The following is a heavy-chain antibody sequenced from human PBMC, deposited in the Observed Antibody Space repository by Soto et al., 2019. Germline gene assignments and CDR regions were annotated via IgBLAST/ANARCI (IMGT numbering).Heavy chain of an antibody. J-gene: IGHJ6*02. D-gene: IGHD2-15*01. CDR1: GGSISSGGYY. CDR3: AGGCRGGSCYYYYGMEV. Sequence: SLTCTVSGGSISSGGYYWSWIRQHPGKGLEWIGYIYYSGSTYYNPSLKSRVTISVDTSKHQFSLNLSSVTAADTAVYYCAGGCRGGSCYYYYGMEVWGQGTTVTVSS. CDR2: IYYSGST. V-gene: IGHV4-31*03.